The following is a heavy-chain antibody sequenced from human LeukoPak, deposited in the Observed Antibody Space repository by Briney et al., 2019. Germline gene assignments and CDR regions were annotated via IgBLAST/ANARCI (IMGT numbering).Heavy chain of an antibody. CDR3: ARDLKYYDSSGFDY. CDR1: GFTFSSYS. Sequence: PGGSLRLSCATSGFTFSSYSMNWVRQAPGKGLEWVSCISSSSSSYIYYTDSVKGRFTISRDNAKNSLTLQMNSLRAEDRAVYYCARDLKYYDSSGFDYWGQGTLVTVSS. CDR2: ISSSSSSYI. D-gene: IGHD3-22*01. V-gene: IGHV3-21*01. J-gene: IGHJ4*02.